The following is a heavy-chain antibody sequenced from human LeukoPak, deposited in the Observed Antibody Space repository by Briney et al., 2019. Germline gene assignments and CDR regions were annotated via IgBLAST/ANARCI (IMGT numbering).Heavy chain of an antibody. D-gene: IGHD3-9*01. Sequence: SETLSLTCTVSGGSISSYYWRWIRQPPGKGLEWIGYIYYSGSTNYNPSLKSRVTISVDTSKNQFSLKLSSVTAADTAVYYCASLVRDFDWSTYYFDYWGQGTLVTVSS. V-gene: IGHV4-59*08. CDR1: GGSISSYY. CDR2: IYYSGST. J-gene: IGHJ4*02. CDR3: ASLVRDFDWSTYYFDY.